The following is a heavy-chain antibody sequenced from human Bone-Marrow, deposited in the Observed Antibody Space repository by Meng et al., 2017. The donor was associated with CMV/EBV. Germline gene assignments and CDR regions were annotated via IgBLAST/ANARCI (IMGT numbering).Heavy chain of an antibody. CDR2: ISGYNGNT. V-gene: IGHV1-18*01. Sequence: ASVKVSCKASGYTFTSYGISWVRQAPGQGLEWMGWISGYNGNTNSAQKLQGRVTITADKSTSTAYMELSSLRSEDTAVYYCAREDPLGYCSSTSCPTRGGIDYWGQGTLVTVSS. D-gene: IGHD2-2*01. CDR3: AREDPLGYCSSTSCPTRGGIDY. J-gene: IGHJ4*02. CDR1: GYTFTSYG.